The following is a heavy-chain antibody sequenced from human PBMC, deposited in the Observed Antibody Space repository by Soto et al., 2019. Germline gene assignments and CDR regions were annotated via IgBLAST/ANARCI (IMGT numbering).Heavy chain of an antibody. D-gene: IGHD6-19*01. Sequence: GGSLRLSCAASGFTFRTYGMHWVRQAPGKGLEWVAFISDDGSQKYYGDSVKGRFTISRDNSKNTLSLRMISLRTEDTSVYYCAKVAPGGCHFFDTWGQGTLVTVSS. CDR3: AKVAPGGCHFFDT. CDR2: ISDDGSQK. V-gene: IGHV3-30*18. J-gene: IGHJ4*02. CDR1: GFTFRTYG.